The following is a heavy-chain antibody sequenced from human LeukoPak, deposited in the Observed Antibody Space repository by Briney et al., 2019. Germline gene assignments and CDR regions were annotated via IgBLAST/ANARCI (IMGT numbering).Heavy chain of an antibody. CDR3: AKDKASYSSGFFDI. CDR1: GFTFDDYA. CDR2: ISWNSDSI. J-gene: IGHJ3*02. D-gene: IGHD6-19*01. V-gene: IGHV3-9*01. Sequence: GGSLRLSCAASGFTFDDYAMHWVRQAPGKGLEWVSAISWNSDSIGYADSVKGRFTISRDNAKKSLYLQMHSLRAEDTALYYCAKDKASYSSGFFDIWGQGTMVTVSS.